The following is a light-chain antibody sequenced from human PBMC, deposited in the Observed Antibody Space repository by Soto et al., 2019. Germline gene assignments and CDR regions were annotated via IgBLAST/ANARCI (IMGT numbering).Light chain of an antibody. CDR2: GVK. CDR3: ILYTTSYFEV. Sequence: QSVLTQPASVSGCPGQSITISCTGSGRDIGAYNYVSWYQQHPGKAPKLIIYGVKNRPSGVSNRFSASKSAFTASLTISGPQAEDEADYYFILYTTSYFEVFGPATKDTV. J-gene: IGLJ1*01. V-gene: IGLV2-14*01. CDR1: GRDIGAYNY.